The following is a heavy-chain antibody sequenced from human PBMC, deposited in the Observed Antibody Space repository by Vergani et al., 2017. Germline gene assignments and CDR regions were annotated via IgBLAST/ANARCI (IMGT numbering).Heavy chain of an antibody. V-gene: IGHV1-8*01. D-gene: IGHD6-13*01. CDR1: GGTFTSYD. CDR3: ARGTVAAAGRNWFDP. Sequence: QVQLVQSGAEVKKPGSSVKVSCKASGGTFTSYDINWVRQATGQGLEWMGWMNPNSGNTGYAQKFQGRVTMTRNTSISTAYMELSSLRSEDTAVYYCARGTVAAAGRNWFDPWGQGTLVTVSS. J-gene: IGHJ5*02. CDR2: MNPNSGNT.